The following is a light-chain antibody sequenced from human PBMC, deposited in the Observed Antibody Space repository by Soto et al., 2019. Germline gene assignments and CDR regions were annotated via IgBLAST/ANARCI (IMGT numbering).Light chain of an antibody. CDR3: QQYYSAPYT. CDR1: QSVLSSSNNMNY. J-gene: IGKJ2*01. CDR2: WAS. Sequence: DIVMTQSPDSLAVSLGERATINCKSSQSVLSSSNNMNYLTWFQQMPGQTPRLLIYWASTRESGVPDRFSGSGSGTDFTLTISSLQAEDVAVYYCQQYYSAPYTFGQGTKLEIK. V-gene: IGKV4-1*01.